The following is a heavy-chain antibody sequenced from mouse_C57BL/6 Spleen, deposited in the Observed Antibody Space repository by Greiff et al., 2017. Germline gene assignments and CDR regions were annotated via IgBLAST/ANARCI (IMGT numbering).Heavy chain of an antibody. J-gene: IGHJ3*01. CDR3: TASYYSNVAY. CDR1: GFNIKDYY. Sequence: EVKLMESGAELVRPGASVKLSCTASGFNIKDYYMHWVKQRPEQGLEWIGRIDPEDGDTEYAPKFQGKATMTADTTSNTAYLQLSSLTSEDTAVYYCTASYYSNVAYWGQGTLVTVSA. V-gene: IGHV14-1*01. D-gene: IGHD2-5*01. CDR2: IDPEDGDT.